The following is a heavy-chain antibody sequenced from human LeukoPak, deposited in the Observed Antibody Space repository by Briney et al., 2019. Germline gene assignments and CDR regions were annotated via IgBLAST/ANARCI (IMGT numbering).Heavy chain of an antibody. CDR3: ATEAGSTHNCSSTSCSGGYNWFDP. D-gene: IGHD2-2*01. V-gene: IGHV1-69-2*01. CDR1: GYTFTNYY. Sequence: ASVKVSCKVSGYTFTNYYMHWVQQDPGKGLEWMGLVDPEDGETIYAEKFQGRVTITADTSTDTAYMELSSLRSEDTAVYYCATEAGSTHNCSSTSCSGGYNWFDPWGQGTLVIVSS. CDR2: VDPEDGET. J-gene: IGHJ5*02.